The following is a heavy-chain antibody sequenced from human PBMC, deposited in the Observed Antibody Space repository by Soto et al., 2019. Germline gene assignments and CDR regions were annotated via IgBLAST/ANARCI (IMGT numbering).Heavy chain of an antibody. J-gene: IGHJ4*02. D-gene: IGHD3-3*01. V-gene: IGHV3-23*01. CDR1: GFTFSSYA. CDR2: ISGSGGST. CDR3: AKGRSSVFGVVTTPLDY. Sequence: GGSLRLSCAASGFTFSSYAMSWVRQAPGKGLEWVSAISGSGGSTYYADSVKGRFTISRDNSKNTLYLQMNSLRAEDTAVYYCAKGRSSVFGVVTTPLDYWGQGTLVTVSS.